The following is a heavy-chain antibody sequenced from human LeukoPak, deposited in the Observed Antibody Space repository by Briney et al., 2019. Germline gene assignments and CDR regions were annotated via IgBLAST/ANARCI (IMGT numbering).Heavy chain of an antibody. D-gene: IGHD5-12*01. CDR3: ARGPSGYHNT. J-gene: IGHJ4*02. CDR1: GFTFDDYA. Sequence: GGSLRLSCAASGFTFDDYAMHWVRQAPGNGLEWVSGISWNSGSIGYADSVKGRFTISRDNSKNTLYLQMNSLRAEDTAVYYCARGPSGYHNTGGQGTLVTVSS. CDR2: ISWNSGSI. V-gene: IGHV3-9*01.